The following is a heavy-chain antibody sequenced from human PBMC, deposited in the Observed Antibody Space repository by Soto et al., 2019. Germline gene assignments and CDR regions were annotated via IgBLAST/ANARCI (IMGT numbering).Heavy chain of an antibody. D-gene: IGHD3-22*01. CDR2: IDPSDSYT. J-gene: IGHJ3*02. Sequence: PGESLKISCKGSGYSFTSYWISWVRQMPGKGLEWMGRIDPSDSYTNYSPSFQGHVTISADKSISTAYLQWSSLKASDTAMYYCARLMADYYDSSGAHDAFDIWGQGTMVPVSS. CDR3: ARLMADYYDSSGAHDAFDI. V-gene: IGHV5-10-1*01. CDR1: GYSFTSYW.